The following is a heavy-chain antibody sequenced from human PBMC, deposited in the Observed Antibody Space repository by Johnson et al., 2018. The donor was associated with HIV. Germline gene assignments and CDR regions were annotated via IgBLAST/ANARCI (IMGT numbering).Heavy chain of an antibody. V-gene: IGHV3-64*01. CDR1: GFTFDDYA. CDR2: ISSNGGST. CDR3: ARGGRGYSYSYAFDI. D-gene: IGHD5-18*01. Sequence: MQLVESGGGLVQPGRSLRLSCAASGFTFDDYAMHWVRQAPGKGLEYVSAISSNGGSTYYANSVKGRFTISRDNSKNTLYLQMGSLRAEDMAVYYCARGGRGYSYSYAFDIWGQGTMVTVSS. J-gene: IGHJ3*02.